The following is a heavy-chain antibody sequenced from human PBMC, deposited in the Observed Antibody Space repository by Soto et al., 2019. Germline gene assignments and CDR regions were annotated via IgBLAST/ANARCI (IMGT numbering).Heavy chain of an antibody. J-gene: IGHJ4*02. V-gene: IGHV4-4*02. CDR2: IYHSGST. Sequence: SETLSLTCAVSGGSISSSNWWSWVRQPPGKGLEWIGEIYHSGSTNYNPSLKSRVTISVDKSKNQFSLKLSSVTAADTAVDYCARSYSSGWYNDYWGQGTLVTVSS. D-gene: IGHD6-19*01. CDR1: GGSISSSNW. CDR3: ARSYSSGWYNDY.